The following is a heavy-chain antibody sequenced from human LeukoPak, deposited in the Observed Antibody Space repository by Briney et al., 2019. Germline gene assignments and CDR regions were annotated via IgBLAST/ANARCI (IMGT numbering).Heavy chain of an antibody. CDR1: GFTFSSYS. Sequence: GGSLRLSCAASGFTFSSYSMNWVRQAPGKGLEWVSSISSSSSYIYYADSVKGRFTISRDNAKNSLYLQMNSLRAEDTAVYNCARVYCSGGSCYGSDYFDYWGQGTLVTVSS. CDR2: ISSSSSYI. J-gene: IGHJ4*02. V-gene: IGHV3-21*01. CDR3: ARVYCSGGSCYGSDYFDY. D-gene: IGHD2-15*01.